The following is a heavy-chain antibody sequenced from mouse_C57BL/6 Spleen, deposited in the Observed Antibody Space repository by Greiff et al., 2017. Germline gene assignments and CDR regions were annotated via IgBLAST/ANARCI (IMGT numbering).Heavy chain of an antibody. Sequence: EVKLMESGGGLVKPGGSLKLSCAASGFTFSDYGMHWVRQAPEKGLEWVAYISSGSSTIYYADTVKGRFTISRDNAKNTLFLQMTSLRSEDTAMYYCARRRLGGGDYWGQGTTLTVSS. D-gene: IGHD4-1*01. CDR1: GFTFSDYG. J-gene: IGHJ2*01. CDR2: ISSGSSTI. V-gene: IGHV5-17*01. CDR3: ARRRLGGGDY.